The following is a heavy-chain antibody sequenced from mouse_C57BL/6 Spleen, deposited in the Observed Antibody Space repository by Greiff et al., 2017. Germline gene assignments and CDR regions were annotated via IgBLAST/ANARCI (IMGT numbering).Heavy chain of an antibody. J-gene: IGHJ2*01. CDR3: ARDYYGSSDDD. D-gene: IGHD1-1*01. V-gene: IGHV14-3*01. Sequence: EVQLQQSVAELVRPGASVKLSCTASGFNIKNTYMTWVKQRPEQGLEWIGRIDPANGNTKYAPKFQGKATITADTSSNTAYLQLSSLTSEDTASYYCARDYYGSSDDDWGQGTTLTVSS. CDR1: GFNIKNTY. CDR2: IDPANGNT.